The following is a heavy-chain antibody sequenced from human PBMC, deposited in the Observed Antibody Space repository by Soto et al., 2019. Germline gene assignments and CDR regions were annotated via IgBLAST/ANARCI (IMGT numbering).Heavy chain of an antibody. CDR3: ATGGAAADF. CDR2: ISGNNGKI. Sequence: GASVKVSCKASGYTFSSYGITWVRQAPGQGLEWLGWISGNNGKIKYAQRLQGRATVSADTSTSTAYMELRSLRSDDTAVYYCATGGAAADFWGQGTPVTVSS. V-gene: IGHV1-18*01. J-gene: IGHJ4*02. D-gene: IGHD6-13*01. CDR1: GYTFSSYG.